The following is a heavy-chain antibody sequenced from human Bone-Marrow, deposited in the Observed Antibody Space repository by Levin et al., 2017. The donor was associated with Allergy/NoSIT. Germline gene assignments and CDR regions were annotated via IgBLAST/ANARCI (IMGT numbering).Heavy chain of an antibody. J-gene: IGHJ6*02. CDR2: FDPERDET. CDR1: GNTLSESS. D-gene: IGHD3-22*01. CDR3: ATKGPPLDYMIYYNGPVDV. Sequence: ASVKVSCKISGNTLSESSMHWVRQAPGKGLEWMGGFDPERDETVYAQKFQGRVTMTEDTSTDTAFMELSSLRFDDTAIYYFATKGPPLDYMIYYNGPVDVWGQGTTVIVSS. V-gene: IGHV1-24*01.